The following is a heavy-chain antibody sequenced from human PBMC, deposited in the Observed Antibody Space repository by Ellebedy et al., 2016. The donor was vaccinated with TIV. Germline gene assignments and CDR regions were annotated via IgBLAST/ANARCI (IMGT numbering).Heavy chain of an antibody. Sequence: AASVKVSCKASGYTFTTYGITWVRQAPGQGPEWMGWIGTYEGNTKYAQKLQGRVTMTTDTPTSTAYMEMRSLRSDDTAQFYCTRDWPYYDSGTVKGWFDAWGQGTLVTVSS. J-gene: IGHJ5*02. CDR1: GYTFTTYG. D-gene: IGHD3-16*01. CDR2: IGTYEGNT. CDR3: TRDWPYYDSGTVKGWFDA. V-gene: IGHV1-18*04.